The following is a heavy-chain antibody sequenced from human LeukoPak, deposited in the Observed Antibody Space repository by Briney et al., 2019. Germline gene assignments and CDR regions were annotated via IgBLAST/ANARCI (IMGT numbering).Heavy chain of an antibody. CDR1: GGTFSSYA. CDR3: ARVGLVLYYYGMDV. V-gene: IGHV1-69*04. J-gene: IGHJ6*02. Sequence: SVKVSCKASGGTFSSYAISWVRQAPGQGREWMGRIIPILGIANYAQKFQGRVTITADKSTSTAYMELSSLRSEDTAVYYCARVGLVLYYYGMDVWGQGTTVTVSS. D-gene: IGHD3/OR15-3a*01. CDR2: IIPILGIA.